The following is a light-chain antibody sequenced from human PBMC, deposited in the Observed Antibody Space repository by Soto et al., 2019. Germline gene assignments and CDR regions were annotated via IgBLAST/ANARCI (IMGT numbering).Light chain of an antibody. Sequence: EIVLTQSPVTLSLSPGERGTLSCMASQSVGTSLAWYQHKPGQAPRLLIYGASNRATGIPDRFSGSGSGTDFTLTISKLEPEDFAVYHCQQYGGSPRTFGQGTKVDIK. CDR1: QSVGTS. J-gene: IGKJ1*01. V-gene: IGKV3-20*01. CDR3: QQYGGSPRT. CDR2: GAS.